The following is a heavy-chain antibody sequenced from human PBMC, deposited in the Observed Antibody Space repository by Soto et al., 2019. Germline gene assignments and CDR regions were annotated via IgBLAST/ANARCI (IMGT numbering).Heavy chain of an antibody. CDR1: GYTFTGFD. CDR2: MNPNSGNT. Sequence: QGKLWQFGLEVKRLGASVKASGRAFGYTFTGFDINWVRQATGQGLEWMGWMNPNSGNTGYAQKFQGRVTMTRNTSISTAYMELSSLRSEDTAVYYCARERSGWPDYWGQGTLVTVSS. V-gene: IGHV1-8*01. CDR3: ARERSGWPDY. D-gene: IGHD6-19*01. J-gene: IGHJ4*02.